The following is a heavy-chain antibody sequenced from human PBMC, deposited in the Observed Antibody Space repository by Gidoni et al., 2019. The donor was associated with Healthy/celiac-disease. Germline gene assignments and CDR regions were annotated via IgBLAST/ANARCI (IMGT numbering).Heavy chain of an antibody. Sequence: QVQLVESGGGVVQPGRSLRLSCAASGFPFSSYGMHLVRQAPGKGLEWVAVIWYDGSNKYYADSVKGRLTISRDNSKNTLYLQMNSLRAEDTAVYYCARDVELGPLDYWGQGTLVTVSS. CDR1: GFPFSSYG. CDR2: IWYDGSNK. D-gene: IGHD1-26*01. J-gene: IGHJ4*02. CDR3: ARDVELGPLDY. V-gene: IGHV3-33*01.